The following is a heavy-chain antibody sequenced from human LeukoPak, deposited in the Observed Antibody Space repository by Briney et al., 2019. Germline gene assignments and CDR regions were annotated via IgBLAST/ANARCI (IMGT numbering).Heavy chain of an antibody. Sequence: SETLSLTCAVYGGSFSGYYWSWIRQPPGKGLEWIGEINHSGSTNYNPSLKSRVTISVDTSKNQFSLKLSSVTAADTAVYYCARRLRTPGYSSSFSYWGQGTLVTVSS. CDR2: INHSGST. CDR1: GGSFSGYY. CDR3: ARRLRTPGYSSSFSY. V-gene: IGHV4-34*01. J-gene: IGHJ4*02. D-gene: IGHD6-19*01.